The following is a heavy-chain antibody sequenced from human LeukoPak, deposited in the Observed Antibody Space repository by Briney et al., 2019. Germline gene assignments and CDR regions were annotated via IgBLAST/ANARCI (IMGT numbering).Heavy chain of an antibody. CDR1: GFTFSSYA. Sequence: GRPLRLSCAASGFTFSSYAMHWVRQAPGKGLEWVAVISYDGSNKYNADSVKGRFTISRDNSKNTLYLQMNSLRAEDTAVYYCARVGFPYYDFWGYYMDVWGKGTTVTVSS. D-gene: IGHD3-3*01. CDR3: ARVGFPYYDFWGYYMDV. J-gene: IGHJ6*03. CDR2: ISYDGSNK. V-gene: IGHV3-30-3*01.